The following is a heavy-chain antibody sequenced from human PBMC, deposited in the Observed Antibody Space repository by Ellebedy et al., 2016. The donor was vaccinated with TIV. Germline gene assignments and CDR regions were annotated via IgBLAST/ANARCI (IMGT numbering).Heavy chain of an antibody. CDR3: ARDPYHGALDY. J-gene: IGHJ4*02. Sequence: PGGSLRLSCAASGFAFGDSWMTWVRQTPEKRLEWVANINQDGSRKDHVDAVRGRFIISRDNLKNLLYLEMNSLRVEDTAVYYCARDPYHGALDYWGQGTPVAVSS. D-gene: IGHD4-17*01. CDR1: GFAFGDSW. CDR2: INQDGSRK. V-gene: IGHV3-7*01.